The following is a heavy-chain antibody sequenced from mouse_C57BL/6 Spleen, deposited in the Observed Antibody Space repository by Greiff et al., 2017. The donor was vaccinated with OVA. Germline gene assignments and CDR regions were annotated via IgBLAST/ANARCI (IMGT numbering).Heavy chain of an antibody. CDR1: GYAFSSYW. D-gene: IGHD1-1*01. CDR2: IYPGDGDT. J-gene: IGHJ4*01. CDR3: APTVVARAMDY. V-gene: IGHV1-80*01. Sequence: QVQLQQSGAELVKPGASVKISCKASGYAFSSYWMNWVKQRPGKGLEWIGQIYPGDGDTNYNGKLLGQAPLTADKSSSAADMQLSSLTSEDSAVYFCAPTVVARAMDYWGQGTSVTVSS.